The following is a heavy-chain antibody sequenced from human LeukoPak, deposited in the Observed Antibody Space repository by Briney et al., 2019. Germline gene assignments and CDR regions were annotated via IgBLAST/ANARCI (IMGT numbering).Heavy chain of an antibody. Sequence: ASVKVSCKASGYTFTGYYMHWVRQAPGQELEWMGWINPNSGGTNYAQKFQGRVTMTRDTSISTAYMELSRLRSDDTAVYYCARLYYGSGSYPYFDYWGQGTLVTVSS. CDR1: GYTFTGYY. J-gene: IGHJ4*02. CDR2: INPNSGGT. CDR3: ARLYYGSGSYPYFDY. V-gene: IGHV1-2*02. D-gene: IGHD3-10*01.